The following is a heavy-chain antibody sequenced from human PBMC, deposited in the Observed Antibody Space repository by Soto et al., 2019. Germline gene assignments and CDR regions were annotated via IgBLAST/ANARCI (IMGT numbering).Heavy chain of an antibody. Sequence: QVQLVESGGGVVQPGRSLRLSCAASGFTFSHYGMSWVRQAPGKGLGWVALISYDGSHKHYEDPVKGRFTISRDNSDNTLYLQMSSLTTEDTAVYYSAKGSVLGYCTGGSCYGDAFDIWGQGTMVTVSS. D-gene: IGHD2-15*01. V-gene: IGHV3-30*18. CDR1: GFTFSHYG. J-gene: IGHJ3*02. CDR3: AKGSVLGYCTGGSCYGDAFDI. CDR2: ISYDGSHK.